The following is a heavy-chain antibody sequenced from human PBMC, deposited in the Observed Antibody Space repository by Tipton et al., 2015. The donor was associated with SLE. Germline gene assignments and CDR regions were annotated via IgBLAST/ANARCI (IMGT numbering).Heavy chain of an antibody. J-gene: IGHJ2*01. D-gene: IGHD4-23*01. CDR2: IYYSGST. CDR3: ARGYGGYWYFDL. V-gene: IGHV4-59*01. Sequence: TLSLTCAVYGGSFSGYYWSWIRQPPGKGLEWIGYIYYSGSTNYNPSLKSRVTILVDTSKNQFSLKLSSVTAADTAVYYCARGYGGYWYFDLWGRGTLVTVSS. CDR1: GGSFSGYY.